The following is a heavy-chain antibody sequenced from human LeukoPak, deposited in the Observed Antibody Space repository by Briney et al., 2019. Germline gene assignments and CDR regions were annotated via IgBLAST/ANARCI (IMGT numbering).Heavy chain of an antibody. CDR1: GFTFSSYG. CDR3: AKEGSYQLLFVY. J-gene: IGHJ4*02. D-gene: IGHD2-2*01. V-gene: IGHV3-30*18. CDR2: ISYDGSNK. Sequence: PGGSLRLSCAASGFTFSSYGMHWVRQAPGKGLEWVAVISYDGSNKYYADSVKGRFTISRDNSKNTLYLQMNSLRAEDTAVYYCAKEGSYQLLFVYWGQGTLVTVSS.